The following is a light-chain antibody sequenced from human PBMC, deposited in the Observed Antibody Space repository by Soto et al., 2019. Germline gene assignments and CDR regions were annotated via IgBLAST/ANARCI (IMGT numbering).Light chain of an antibody. J-gene: IGKJ3*01. CDR1: QGMSRY. CDR2: SAS. CDR3: HRTYNAPFT. V-gene: IGKV1-27*01. Sequence: DIQLTQSPCSLSASVGDRVTITCRVSQGMSRYLNWCRQKPGKVPKFLIYSASNLQSGVPSRFSGSGSGTDFTLTISSLQPEDVATYCGHRTYNAPFTFGPGTKVDIK.